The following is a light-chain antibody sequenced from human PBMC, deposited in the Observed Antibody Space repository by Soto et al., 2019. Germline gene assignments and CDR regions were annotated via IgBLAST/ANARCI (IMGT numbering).Light chain of an antibody. CDR2: VNSDGSH. V-gene: IGLV4-69*01. CDR1: SGHVSYA. J-gene: IGLJ1*01. CDR3: QTWATDIRL. Sequence: QLVLTQSPSASASLGASVKLTCTLSSGHVSYAIAWHQQQPEKGPRYLMKVNSDGSHIKGDGIPDRFSGSSSGTDRYLTISSLQSEDEADYYCQTWATDIRLFGAGTKLTVL.